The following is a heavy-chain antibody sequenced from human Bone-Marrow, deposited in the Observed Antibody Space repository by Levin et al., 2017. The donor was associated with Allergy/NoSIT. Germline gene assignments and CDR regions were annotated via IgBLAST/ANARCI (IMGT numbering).Heavy chain of an antibody. D-gene: IGHD1-7*01. CDR2: ISNYNNNT. CDR3: VRAGFRTGTTGGAY. J-gene: IGHJ4*02. CDR1: GYDFASYG. Sequence: GESLKISCKAFGYDFASYGITWVRQAPGQGLEWLGWISNYNNNTNYAQKFQGRVIMTTDTSTTTAYMELRNLRYDDTAVYFCVRAGFRTGTTGGAYWGQGTLVTVSS. V-gene: IGHV1-18*01.